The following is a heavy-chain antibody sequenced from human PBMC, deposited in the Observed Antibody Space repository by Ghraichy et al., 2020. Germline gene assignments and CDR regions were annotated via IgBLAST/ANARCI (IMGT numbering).Heavy chain of an antibody. J-gene: IGHJ4*02. D-gene: IGHD4-23*01. V-gene: IGHV3-48*02. CDR3: ARDRGQRLRWDLKDY. CDR2: ISSSSSTI. CDR1: GFTFSSYS. Sequence: GGSLRLSCAASGFTFSSYSMNWVRQAPGKGLEWVSYISSSSSTIYYADSVKGRFTISRDNAKNSLYLQMNSLRDEDTAVYYCARDRGQRLRWDLKDYWGQGTLVTVSS.